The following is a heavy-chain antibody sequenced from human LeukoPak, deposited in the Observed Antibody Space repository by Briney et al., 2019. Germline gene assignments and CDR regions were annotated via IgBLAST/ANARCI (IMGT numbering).Heavy chain of an antibody. CDR3: AKLKSRMVPAAPFDY. J-gene: IGHJ4*02. Sequence: GGSLRLSCAASGFTVSSNYMSWVRQAPGKGLEWVSAISGSGGSTYYADSVKGRFTISRDNSKNTLYLQMNSLRAEDTAVYYCAKLKSRMVPAAPFDYWGQGTLVTVSS. CDR1: GFTVSSNY. D-gene: IGHD2-2*01. CDR2: ISGSGGST. V-gene: IGHV3-23*01.